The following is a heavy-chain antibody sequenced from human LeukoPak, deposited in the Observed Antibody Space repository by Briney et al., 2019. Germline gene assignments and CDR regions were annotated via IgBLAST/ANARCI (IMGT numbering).Heavy chain of an antibody. V-gene: IGHV3-23*01. CDR3: AKGGSGYYPGGY. CDR1: GFTFSSYA. CDR2: ISGSGGST. D-gene: IGHD3-22*01. J-gene: IGHJ4*02. Sequence: QPGGSLRLSCAASGFTFSSYAMSWVRQAPGKGLEWVSAISGSGGSTYYADSVKGRFTLSRDNSKNTLYPQMNSLRAEDTAVYYCAKGGSGYYPGGYWGQGTLVTVSS.